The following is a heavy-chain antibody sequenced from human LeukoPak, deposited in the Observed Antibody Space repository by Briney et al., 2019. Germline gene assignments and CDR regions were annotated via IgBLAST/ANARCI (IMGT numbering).Heavy chain of an antibody. CDR2: ISGSGGST. CDR1: GFTFSSYA. D-gene: IGHD2-2*01. Sequence: GGSLRPSCAASGFTFSSYAMSWVRQAPGKGLEWVSAISGSGGSTYYADSVKGRFTISRDNSKNTLYLQMNSLRAEDTAVYYCAKDRGDCSSTSCSHTAFDYWGQGTLVTVSS. J-gene: IGHJ4*02. CDR3: AKDRGDCSSTSCSHTAFDY. V-gene: IGHV3-23*01.